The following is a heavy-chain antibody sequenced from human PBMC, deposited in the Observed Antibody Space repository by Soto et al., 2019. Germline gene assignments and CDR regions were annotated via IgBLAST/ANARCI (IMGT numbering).Heavy chain of an antibody. D-gene: IGHD2-2*02. CDR1: GYTFTSYG. CDR2: SSAYNGNT. CDR3: ARDQVDITEVLAAIRNYYDDYGMHV. Sequence: DSVKVSCKASGYTFTSYGLSWVRQAPGQGLEWMGWSSAYNGNTNYAQKLQGRVTMTTDTSASTADMELRSLRSDDTAVYYCARDQVDITEVLAAIRNYYDDYGMHVRREGTTVTVSS. V-gene: IGHV1-18*01. J-gene: IGHJ6*02.